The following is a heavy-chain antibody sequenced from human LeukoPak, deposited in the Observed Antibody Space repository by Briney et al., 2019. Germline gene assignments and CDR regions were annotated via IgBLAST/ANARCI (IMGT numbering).Heavy chain of an antibody. CDR1: GGSISSSSYY. Sequence: SETLSLTCTVSGGSISSSSYYWGWIRQPPGKGLEWIGSIYYSGSTYYNPSLKSRVTISVDTSKNQFSLKLSSVTAADTAVYYCARDQYDSTSYYFDYWGQGTLVTVSS. CDR2: IYYSGST. D-gene: IGHD3-22*01. V-gene: IGHV4-39*07. CDR3: ARDQYDSTSYYFDY. J-gene: IGHJ4*02.